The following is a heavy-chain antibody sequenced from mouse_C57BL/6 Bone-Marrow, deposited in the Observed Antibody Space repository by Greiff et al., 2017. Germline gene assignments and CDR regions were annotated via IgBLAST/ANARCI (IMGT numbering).Heavy chain of an antibody. J-gene: IGHJ2*01. CDR2: ISSGGSYT. D-gene: IGHD1-1*01. V-gene: IGHV5-6*02. CDR1: GFTFSSYG. Sequence: DVMLVESGGDLVKPGGSLKLSCAASGFTFSSYGMSWVRQTPDKRLEWVATISSGGSYTYYPDSVKGRFTISRDNAKNTLYLQMSSLKSEDTAMYYCARQFITTVVADFDYWGQGTTLTVSS. CDR3: ARQFITTVVADFDY.